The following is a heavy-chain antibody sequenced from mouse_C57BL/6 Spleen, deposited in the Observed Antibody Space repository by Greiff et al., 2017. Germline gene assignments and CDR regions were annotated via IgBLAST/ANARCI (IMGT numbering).Heavy chain of an antibody. V-gene: IGHV1-75*01. D-gene: IGHD1-1*01. CDR1: GYTFTDYY. CDR3: ASMRDYYGSSPPEYFDV. CDR2: IFPGSGST. J-gene: IGHJ1*03. Sequence: QVQLQQSGPELVKPGASVKISCKASGYTFTDYYINWVKQRPGQGLEWIGWIFPGSGSTYYNEKFKGKATLTVDKSSSTAYMLLSSLTSEDSAVYFCASMRDYYGSSPPEYFDVWGTGTTVTVSS.